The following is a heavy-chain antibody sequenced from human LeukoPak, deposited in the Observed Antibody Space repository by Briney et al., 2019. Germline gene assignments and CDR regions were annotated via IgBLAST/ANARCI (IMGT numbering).Heavy chain of an antibody. Sequence: ASVKVSCKASGYTFTGYYMHWVRQAPGHGLEWMGWINPNSGGTNYAQKLQGSVTMTRDTSISTAYMELSRLRSDDTAVYYCARGYDSSFYGMDVWGQGTTVTVSS. V-gene: IGHV1-2*02. D-gene: IGHD3-22*01. CDR3: ARGYDSSFYGMDV. CDR2: INPNSGGT. J-gene: IGHJ6*02. CDR1: GYTFTGYY.